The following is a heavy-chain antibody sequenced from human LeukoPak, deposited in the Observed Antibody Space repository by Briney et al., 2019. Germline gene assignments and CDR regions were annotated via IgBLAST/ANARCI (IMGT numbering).Heavy chain of an antibody. J-gene: IGHJ4*02. D-gene: IGHD3-22*01. CDR1: GFTFGDYS. V-gene: IGHV3-21*01. Sequence: GGSLRLSCAASGFTFGDYSMNWVRQAPGKGLEWVASVNTVSSYIYYADSMRGRFTIPRDNAKNSLFLQMNSLRAEDTAVYYCARLRRNSDRSDFFYYYDHWGQGTLVTVSS. CDR2: VNTVSSYI. CDR3: ARLRRNSDRSDFFYYYDH.